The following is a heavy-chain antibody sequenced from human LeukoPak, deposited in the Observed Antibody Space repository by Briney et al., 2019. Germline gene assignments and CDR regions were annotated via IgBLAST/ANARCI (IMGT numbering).Heavy chain of an antibody. CDR3: ARGPTTVTRAFDY. CDR2: IYYSGST. CDR1: GGSISSYY. Sequence: SETLSLTCTVSGGSISSYYWSWIRQPPGKGLEWIGYIYYSGSTKYNPALKSRVTISIDTSNNQFSLKLSSVTAADTAVYYCARGPTTVTRAFDYWGQGTLVTVSS. J-gene: IGHJ4*02. D-gene: IGHD4-17*01. V-gene: IGHV4-59*12.